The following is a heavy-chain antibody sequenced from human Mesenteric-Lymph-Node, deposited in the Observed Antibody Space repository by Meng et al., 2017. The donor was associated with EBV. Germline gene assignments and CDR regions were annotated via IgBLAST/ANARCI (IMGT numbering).Heavy chain of an antibody. V-gene: IGHV4-4*02. CDR2: IYHSGST. J-gene: IGHJ4*02. CDR1: GVSISSTNW. D-gene: IGHD2/OR15-2a*01. CDR3: AVSTILVSPSTSPYFDY. Sequence: QVHLQQWGAGLLKPSXALSLTCAXSGVSISSTNWWSWIRQPPGKGLEWIGEIYHSGSTNYNPSLKSRVTISLDKSKNQFSLTLSSVTAADTAAYYCAVSTILVSPSTSPYFDYWGQGTLVTVSS.